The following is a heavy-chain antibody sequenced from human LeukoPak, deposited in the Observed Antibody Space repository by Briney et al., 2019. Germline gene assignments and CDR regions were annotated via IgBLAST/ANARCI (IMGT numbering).Heavy chain of an antibody. CDR3: GSFDAW. J-gene: IGHJ4*02. CDR1: GFTFSESW. V-gene: IGHV3-7*01. CDR2: INVDGSEK. Sequence: GGSLRLSCEASGFTFSESWMSWVRQSPGKRLEWVAEINVDGSEKFYVDSVKGRFSISRDNAKNSVYLQMNSLRADDTAIYHCGSFDAWWGQGSLVTVSS.